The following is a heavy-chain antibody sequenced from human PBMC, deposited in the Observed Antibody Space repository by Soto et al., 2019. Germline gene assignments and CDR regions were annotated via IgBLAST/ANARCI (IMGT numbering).Heavy chain of an antibody. CDR2: VRSKIHNYAT. V-gene: IGHV3-73*01. D-gene: IGHD2-8*01. CDR1: GFTFRRSD. Sequence: LRLSCSASGFTFRRSDLHWVRQAPGKGLEWVGRVRSKIHNYATSFADSVRGRFTISRNDSDNTVSLEMSGLKSEDTALYYCSRHEEGRRMVFYGMDVWGQGTTVTVSS. J-gene: IGHJ6*02. CDR3: SRHEEGRRMVFYGMDV.